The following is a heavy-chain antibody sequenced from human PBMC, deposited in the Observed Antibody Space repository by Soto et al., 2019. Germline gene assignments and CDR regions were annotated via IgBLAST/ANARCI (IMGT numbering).Heavy chain of an antibody. CDR1: GGSISSYY. V-gene: IGHV4-59*01. CDR3: ARGVGYSSSWYWFDP. Sequence: SETLSLTCTVSGGSISSYYWSWIRQPPGKGLEWIGYIYYSGSTNYNPSLKSRVTISVDTSKNQFSLKLSSVTAADTAVYYCARGVGYSSSWYWFDPWGQGTLVTVSS. J-gene: IGHJ5*02. D-gene: IGHD6-13*01. CDR2: IYYSGST.